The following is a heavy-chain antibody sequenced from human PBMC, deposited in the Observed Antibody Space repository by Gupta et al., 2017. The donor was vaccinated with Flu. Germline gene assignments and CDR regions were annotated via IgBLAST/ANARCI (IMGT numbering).Heavy chain of an antibody. J-gene: IGHJ6*02. CDR1: AYTFTGYY. D-gene: IGHD2-15*01. V-gene: IGHV1-2*02. Sequence: QVQVVQSGAEVKSPGASVKVSCKASAYTFTGYYVHWVRQAPGQGLEWMGWINPNSGDTNYAQKFQGRVTMTRDTSISTVYMELNRLRSDDTAIYFCATGGYCSGGSCYYHYGMDVWGQGTAVTVSS. CDR2: INPNSGDT. CDR3: ATGGYCSGGSCYYHYGMDV.